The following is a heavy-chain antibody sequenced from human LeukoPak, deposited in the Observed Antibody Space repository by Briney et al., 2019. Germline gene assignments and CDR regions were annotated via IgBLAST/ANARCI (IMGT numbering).Heavy chain of an antibody. CDR3: AKSSGNYLNYYYYMDV. Sequence: PGGSLRLSCAASGFTFDDYALHWVRQAPGKGLERVSGISWNSFSIGYADSVKGRFTISRDNAKNSLYLQMNSLRAEDTALYYCAKSSGNYLNYYYYMDVWGKGTTVTISS. CDR2: ISWNSFSI. J-gene: IGHJ6*03. V-gene: IGHV3-9*01. D-gene: IGHD3-10*01. CDR1: GFTFDDYA.